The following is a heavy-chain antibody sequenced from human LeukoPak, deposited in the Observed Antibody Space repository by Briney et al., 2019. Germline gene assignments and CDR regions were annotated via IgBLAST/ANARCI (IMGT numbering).Heavy chain of an antibody. J-gene: IGHJ4*02. CDR2: INPNSGGT. Sequence: ASVKVSCKASGYTFTGYYMHWVRQAPGQGLEWMGWINPNSGGTNYAQKFQGRVTMTRDTSISTAYMELSRRRSDDTAVYYCARRRSGSYFPDYWGQGTLVTVSS. V-gene: IGHV1-2*02. D-gene: IGHD1-26*01. CDR1: GYTFTGYY. CDR3: ARRRSGSYFPDY.